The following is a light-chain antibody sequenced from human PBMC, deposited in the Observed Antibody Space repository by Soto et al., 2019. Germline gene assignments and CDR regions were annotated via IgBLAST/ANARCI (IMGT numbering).Light chain of an antibody. CDR1: SSDVGGYNY. CDR3: SSYTSSSTVV. CDR2: EVS. J-gene: IGLJ2*01. Sequence: QSALTQPASVSGSPGQSITISCTGTSSDVGGYNYVSWYQQHPGKAPKLMIYEVSNRPSGVSNRFSGSKSGNTASLTISGLQAEDEADYYCSSYTSSSTVVFGGRTKLTFL. V-gene: IGLV2-14*01.